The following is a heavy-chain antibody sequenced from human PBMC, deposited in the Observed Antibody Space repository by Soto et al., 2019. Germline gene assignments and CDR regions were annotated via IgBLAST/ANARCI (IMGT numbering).Heavy chain of an antibody. CDR1: GFTVGNYY. CDR3: AGHPFQGFGS. Sequence: EVQLVESGGGLVQPGGSLRLSCAASGFTVGNYYMSCVRQAPTKGLEWLSVIFGDGRTYYADSVKGRFTVSRDSSENTLFLQINNLRAEDTAVYYCAGHPFQGFGSWGHGTLVTVSS. V-gene: IGHV3-66*04. J-gene: IGHJ5*01. CDR2: IFGDGRT.